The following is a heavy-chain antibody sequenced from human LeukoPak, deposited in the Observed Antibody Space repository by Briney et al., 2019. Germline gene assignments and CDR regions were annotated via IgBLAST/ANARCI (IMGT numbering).Heavy chain of an antibody. Sequence: ASVKVPCKASGYTFTDYFLHWVRQAPGQGLEWMGWINPKKGDTNYAQKFQGRVTVTWDTSTTTAYMELNRLTSDDTAVYYCARGYGYGWFDPWGQGTLVTVSS. V-gene: IGHV1-2*02. CDR3: ARGYGYGWFDP. CDR2: INPKKGDT. J-gene: IGHJ5*02. CDR1: GYTFTDYF. D-gene: IGHD5-18*01.